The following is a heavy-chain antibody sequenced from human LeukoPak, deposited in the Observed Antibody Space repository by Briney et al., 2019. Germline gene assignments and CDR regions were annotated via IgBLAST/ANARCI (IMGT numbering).Heavy chain of an antibody. Sequence: PSETLSLTCTVSGGSISNYYWSWIRQPAGKGLEWIGRINTSGSTNYNPSLESRVSLSVDTSNNQFSLKLNSVTAADTAVYFCARSRGTALITRFDYWGQGTLVTVSP. CDR3: ARSRGTALITRFDY. V-gene: IGHV4-4*07. J-gene: IGHJ4*02. CDR1: GGSISNYY. CDR2: INTSGST. D-gene: IGHD5-18*01.